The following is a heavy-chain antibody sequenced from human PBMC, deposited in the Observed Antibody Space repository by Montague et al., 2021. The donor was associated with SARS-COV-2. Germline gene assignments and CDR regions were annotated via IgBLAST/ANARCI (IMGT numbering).Heavy chain of an antibody. CDR1: GGSISSSY. V-gene: IGHV4-59*08. D-gene: IGHD7-27*01. CDR2: IYHYGSA. Sequence: SETLSLTCSVSGGSISSSYWSRIRQPLGKGLEWIGYIYHYGSAKYNPSLKSRVTISVDTPKNQFSLKLSSVTAVDTAVYYCARHANWGWHYLDYWGQGTLVTVSS. CDR3: ARHANWGWHYLDY. J-gene: IGHJ4*02.